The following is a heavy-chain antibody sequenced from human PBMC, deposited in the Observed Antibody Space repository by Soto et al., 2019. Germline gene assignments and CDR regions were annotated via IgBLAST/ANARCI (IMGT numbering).Heavy chain of an antibody. CDR1: GFTFSSYW. CDR2: IKQDGSEK. V-gene: IGHV3-7*01. CDR3: ARDPPGYCSGGSCSKLGMDV. D-gene: IGHD2-15*01. Sequence: GGSLRLSCAASGFTFSSYWMSWVRQAPGKGLEWVANIKQDGSEKYYVDSVKGRFTISRDNAKNSLYLQMNSLRAEDTAVYYCARDPPGYCSGGSCSKLGMDVWGQGTTVTVSS. J-gene: IGHJ6*02.